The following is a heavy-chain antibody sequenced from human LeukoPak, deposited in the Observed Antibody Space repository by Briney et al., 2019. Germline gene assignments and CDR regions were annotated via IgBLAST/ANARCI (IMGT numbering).Heavy chain of an antibody. V-gene: IGHV4-39*01. D-gene: IGHD3-10*01. CDR1: GGSISSSSDY. CDR2: IYYSGST. J-gene: IGHJ5*02. Sequence: SETLSLTCIVSGGSISSSSDYWAWIRQPPGKGLEWIGNIYYSGSTYYSPSLKSRVLISIDTSKNQFSLKLSSVTAADTAVYYCARLSSSRRGITMVRGVIKNWFDPWGQGTLVTVSS. CDR3: ARLSSSRRGITMVRGVIKNWFDP.